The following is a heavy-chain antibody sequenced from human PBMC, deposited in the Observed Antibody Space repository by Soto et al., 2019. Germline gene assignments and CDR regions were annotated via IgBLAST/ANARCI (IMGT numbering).Heavy chain of an antibody. Sequence: SETLSLTCTVSGGSISSSSYYWGWIRQPPGKGLEWVGSIYYSGSTSYNPSLKSRVTISVDTTKNQFSLKLSSVTAADTAVYYCARLAIVATSPHFDYWGQGTLVTVSS. V-gene: IGHV4-39*01. CDR1: GGSISSSSYY. J-gene: IGHJ4*02. CDR3: ARLAIVATSPHFDY. D-gene: IGHD5-12*01. CDR2: IYYSGST.